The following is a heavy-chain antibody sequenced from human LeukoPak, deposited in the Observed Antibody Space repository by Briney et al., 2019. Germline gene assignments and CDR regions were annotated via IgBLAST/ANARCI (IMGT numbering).Heavy chain of an antibody. D-gene: IGHD2-8*01. Sequence: ASVKVSCKASGYTFTGYYMHWVRQAPGKGLEWMGGFDPEDGETIYAQKFQGRVTMTEDTSTDTAYMELSSLRSEDTAVYYCTTAVMDYAFDYWGQGTLVTVSS. CDR3: TTAVMDYAFDY. CDR1: GYTFTGYY. V-gene: IGHV1-24*01. CDR2: FDPEDGET. J-gene: IGHJ4*02.